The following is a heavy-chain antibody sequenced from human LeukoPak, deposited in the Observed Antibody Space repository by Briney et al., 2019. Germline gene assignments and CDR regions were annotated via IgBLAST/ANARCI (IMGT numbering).Heavy chain of an antibody. D-gene: IGHD5-24*01. CDR3: ARQDGRRRYFDY. Sequence: PSETLSLTCTVSGGSISSYYWSWIRQPPGKGLEWIGYIYYSGSTNYNPSLKSRVTISVDTSKNQFSLKLSSVTAADTAVYYCARQDGRRRYFDYRGQGTLVTVSS. J-gene: IGHJ4*02. V-gene: IGHV4-59*01. CDR2: IYYSGST. CDR1: GGSISSYY.